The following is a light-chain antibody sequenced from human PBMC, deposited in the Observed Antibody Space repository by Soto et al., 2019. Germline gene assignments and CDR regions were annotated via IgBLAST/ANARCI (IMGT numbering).Light chain of an antibody. J-gene: IGKJ4*01. Sequence: IVLTQSPCTLSLSPGERATLSCRASQSVSSSYLSWYQQKPGQAPRLLIYGASSWATGIPDRFSGSGSGTDFTLTISRLEPEDFAVYYCQQYGTSPVTFAGGTKVDIK. V-gene: IGKV3-20*01. CDR3: QQYGTSPVT. CDR1: QSVSSSY. CDR2: GAS.